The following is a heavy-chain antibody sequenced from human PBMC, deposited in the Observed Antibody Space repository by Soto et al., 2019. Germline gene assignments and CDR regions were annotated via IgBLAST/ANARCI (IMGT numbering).Heavy chain of an antibody. CDR1: GYTFSGSV. V-gene: IGHV1-3*01. D-gene: IGHD4-17*01. CDR2: INADNGNT. J-gene: IGHJ4*02. Sequence: QVQLVQSGAEVKKPGASVKVSCKASGYTFSGSVMHWVRQAPGQGLEWMGWINADNGNTKYSQKFQGRVTMTWDTSASKDYMELSSLRSEDTAIYYCASEIDATTATSLDYWGQGTLVTVSS. CDR3: ASEIDATTATSLDY.